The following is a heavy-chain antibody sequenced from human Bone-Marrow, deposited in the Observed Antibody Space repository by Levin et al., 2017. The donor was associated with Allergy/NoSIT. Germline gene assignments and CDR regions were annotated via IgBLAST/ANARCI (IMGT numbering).Heavy chain of an antibody. CDR2: ISGKNGNT. Sequence: ASVKVSCRASGYSFSSYGVSWVRQAPGQGLEWMGWISGKNGNTHYEQKIQGRVIMTTDPTTSTGYLEVRRLSSDDTAVYYCARACGDPRYCTGTNFDHWGQGTLVSVSS. CDR3: ARACGDPRYCTGTNFDH. V-gene: IGHV1-18*01. CDR1: GYSFSSYG. J-gene: IGHJ4*02. D-gene: IGHD2-8*02.